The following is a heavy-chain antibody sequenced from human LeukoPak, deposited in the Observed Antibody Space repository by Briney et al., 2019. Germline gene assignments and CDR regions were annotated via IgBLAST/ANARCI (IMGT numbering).Heavy chain of an antibody. CDR2: ISYDGSNK. Sequence: PGGSLRLSCAASGFTFSSYAMHWVCQAPGKGLEWVAVISYDGSNKYYADSVKGRFTISRDNSKNTLYLQMNSLRAEDTAVYYCARVGRRKDIVVVPAANPLDYWGQGTLVTVSS. J-gene: IGHJ4*02. CDR3: ARVGRRKDIVVVPAANPLDY. D-gene: IGHD2-2*01. CDR1: GFTFSSYA. V-gene: IGHV3-30-3*01.